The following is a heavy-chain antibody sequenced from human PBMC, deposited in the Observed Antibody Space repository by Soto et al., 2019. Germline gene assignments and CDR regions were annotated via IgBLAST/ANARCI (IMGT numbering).Heavy chain of an antibody. CDR1: GDTFTSNG. J-gene: IGHJ4*02. Sequence: ASVKVSCKASGDTFTSNGISWVRQAPGQGLEWLGWISIYNGNTQYAQKVQGRVTMTTDTSMNTAYMELKSLRSDDTAVYYCACAAGSRSRPLVFDYWGQGTLVTVSS. V-gene: IGHV1-18*04. CDR3: ACAAGSRSRPLVFDY. CDR2: ISIYNGNT. D-gene: IGHD2-15*01.